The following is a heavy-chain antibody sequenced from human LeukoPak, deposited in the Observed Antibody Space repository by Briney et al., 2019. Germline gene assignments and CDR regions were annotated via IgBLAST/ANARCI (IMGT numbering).Heavy chain of an antibody. CDR2: ITTSSTYI. D-gene: IGHD6-19*01. Sequence: GGSLRLSCAASGFSFSTYNMNWVRQAPGKGLEWVSSITTSSTYIYYADSVKGRFTISRDNAKNSLYLQMNSLRAEDTALYYCAKDIASIAVAGYMDVWGKGTTVTISS. CDR3: AKDIASIAVAGYMDV. J-gene: IGHJ6*03. V-gene: IGHV3-21*04. CDR1: GFSFSTYN.